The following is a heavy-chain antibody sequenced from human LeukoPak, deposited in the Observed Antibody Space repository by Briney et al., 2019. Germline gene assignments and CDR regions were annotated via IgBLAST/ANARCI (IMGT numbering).Heavy chain of an antibody. CDR1: GGTFSSYA. V-gene: IGHV1-69*04. CDR3: ARDGSSWFPDY. D-gene: IGHD6-13*01. CDR2: IIPILGIA. J-gene: IGHJ4*02. Sequence: SVKVSCKASGGTFSSYAISWVRQAPGQGLEWMGRIIPILGIANYAQKFQGRVTITADKSTSTAYMELSSLRSEDTAVYYCARDGSSWFPDYWGQGTLVTVSS.